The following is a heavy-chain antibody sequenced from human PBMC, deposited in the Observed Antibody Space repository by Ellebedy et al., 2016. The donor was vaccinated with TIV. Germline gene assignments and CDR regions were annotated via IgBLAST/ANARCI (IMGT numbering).Heavy chain of an antibody. CDR3: ARDQWSFGDHYYYGMDV. Sequence: PGGSLRLSCAASGFTFSTYAMHWVRQAPGKGLEWVALVSYGGNDEYYADSVKGQFTISRDNSKSTLYLQMNSLRPEDTAIYYRARDQWSFGDHYYYGMDVWGQGTMVTVSS. CDR2: VSYGGNDE. V-gene: IGHV3-30*01. D-gene: IGHD2-21*02. CDR1: GFTFSTYA. J-gene: IGHJ6*02.